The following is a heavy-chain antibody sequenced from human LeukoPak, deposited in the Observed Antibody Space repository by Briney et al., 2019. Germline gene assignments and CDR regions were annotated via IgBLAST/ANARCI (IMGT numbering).Heavy chain of an antibody. CDR2: INHSGST. D-gene: IGHD2-2*01. CDR3: ARGGDIVVVPAALFDY. V-gene: IGHV4-34*01. CDR1: GGSFSGYY. Sequence: SETLSLTCADYGGSFSGYYWSWIRQPPGKGLEWIGEINHSGSTNYNPSLKSRVTISVDTSKNQFSLKLSSVTAADTAVYYCARGGDIVVVPAALFDYWGQGTLVTVSS. J-gene: IGHJ4*02.